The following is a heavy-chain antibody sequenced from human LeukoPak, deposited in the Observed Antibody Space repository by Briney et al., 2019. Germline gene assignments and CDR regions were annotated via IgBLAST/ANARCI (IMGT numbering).Heavy chain of an antibody. CDR3: AKGGGAVAVNY. Sequence: GGSLRLSCAASGFSFSSYAMTWVRQAPGKGLEWVSGISGSADNTYYADSVKGRFTISRDNSKNTLYLQMSSLRAEDTAVYYCAKGGGAVAVNYWGQGTLVTVSS. CDR1: GFSFSSYA. V-gene: IGHV3-23*01. CDR2: ISGSADNT. D-gene: IGHD6-19*01. J-gene: IGHJ4*02.